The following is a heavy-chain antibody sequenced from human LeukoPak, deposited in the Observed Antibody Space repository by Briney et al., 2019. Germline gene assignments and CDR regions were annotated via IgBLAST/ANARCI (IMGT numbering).Heavy chain of an antibody. CDR3: ARDFYGSGTLYYGMDV. D-gene: IGHD3-10*01. V-gene: IGHV3-30*03. Sequence: GGSLRLSCAASGFTFSSYGMHWVRQAPGKGLEWVAVISYDGSNKYYADSVKGRFTISRDNSKNTLYLQMNSLRAEDTAVYYCARDFYGSGTLYYGMDVWGQGTTVTVSS. CDR1: GFTFSSYG. CDR2: ISYDGSNK. J-gene: IGHJ6*02.